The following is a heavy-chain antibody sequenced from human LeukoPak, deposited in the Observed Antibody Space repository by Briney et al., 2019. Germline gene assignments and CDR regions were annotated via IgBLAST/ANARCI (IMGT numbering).Heavy chain of an antibody. J-gene: IGHJ5*02. CDR3: ARDNDFWSGSHGWFDP. CDR2: ISSSSSYI. Sequence: GGSLRLSCAASGFTFSSYSLNWVRQAPGKGLEWVSSISSSSSYIYYADSVKGRFTISRDNAKNSLYLQMNSLRAEDTAVYYCARDNDFWSGSHGWFDPWGQGTLVTVSS. D-gene: IGHD3-3*01. V-gene: IGHV3-21*01. CDR1: GFTFSSYS.